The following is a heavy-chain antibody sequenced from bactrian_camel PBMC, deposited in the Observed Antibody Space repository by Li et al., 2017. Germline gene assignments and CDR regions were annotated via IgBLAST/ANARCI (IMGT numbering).Heavy chain of an antibody. CDR1: ETIRTFF. D-gene: IGHD3*01. J-gene: IGHJ4*01. Sequence: VQLVESGGGSVQAGGSLKLSCVASETIRTFFVGWFRQARGKEREGVASIYIGDIGDIRGYNTEYAESVKGRFTISRDTANNTVYLQMNSLKPEDTAMYYCAAVIGCSRQPWLRDPGQAQGPTNWGQGTQVTVS. V-gene: IGHV3S40*01. CDR3: AAVIGCSRQPWLRDPGQAQGPTN. CDR2: IYIGDIGDIRGYNT.